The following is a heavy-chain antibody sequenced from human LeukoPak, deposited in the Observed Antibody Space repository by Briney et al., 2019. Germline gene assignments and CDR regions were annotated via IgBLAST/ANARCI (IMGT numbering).Heavy chain of an antibody. CDR1: GFTFSSYW. J-gene: IGHJ4*02. D-gene: IGHD3-22*01. Sequence: GGSLRLSCAASGFTFSSYWMHWVRHAPGKGLVWVSRINSDGSSTNYADSGKGRFTISRDNAKNRVYLKMNSLRAEDMPVYYCARDPTEYYYDSTPPDYWGQGTLVTVSS. CDR2: INSDGSST. V-gene: IGHV3-74*01. CDR3: ARDPTEYYYDSTPPDY.